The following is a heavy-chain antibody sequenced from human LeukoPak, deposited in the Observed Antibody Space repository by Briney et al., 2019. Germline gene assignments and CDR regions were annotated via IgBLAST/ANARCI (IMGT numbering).Heavy chain of an antibody. V-gene: IGHV5-51*01. D-gene: IGHD6-13*01. Sequence: GESLKISCKGSGYSFTSYWIGWVRQMPGKGLEWMGIIYPGDSDTRYSPSFQGQVTISADKSISTAYLQWSSLKASDTAMYYCARQHSSKLPGGFIDAFDIWGQGTMVTVSS. CDR1: GYSFTSYW. CDR3: ARQHSSKLPGGFIDAFDI. J-gene: IGHJ3*02. CDR2: IYPGDSDT.